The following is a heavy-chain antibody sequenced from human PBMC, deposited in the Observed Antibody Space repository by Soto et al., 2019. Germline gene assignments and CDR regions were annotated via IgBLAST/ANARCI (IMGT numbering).Heavy chain of an antibody. CDR1: GGSISDFY. J-gene: IGHJ6*02. CDR3: ARGGGYDFRSSQAPPIDV. Sequence: SETLSLTCNVSGGSISDFYWSWIRQSPGKRLEWIGYLYYTGSTNYNPALKSRVTISLDTSKNQFSLKVRSVAAADTAVYYCARGGGYDFRSSQAPPIDVWGQGTTVTVSS. D-gene: IGHD3-3*01. V-gene: IGHV4-59*01. CDR2: LYYTGST.